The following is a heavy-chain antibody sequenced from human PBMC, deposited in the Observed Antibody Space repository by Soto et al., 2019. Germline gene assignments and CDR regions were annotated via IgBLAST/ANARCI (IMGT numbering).Heavy chain of an antibody. D-gene: IGHD3-10*01. Sequence: QVQLVESGGGVVQPGGTLRLSCAASGFTFSSYGMQWVRQAPGKGLEWVAVIAYDGRFKYYVDSVKGRFTISRDNSKNTLYLQINSLRAEDTAVYYCAKDLKVSGSHYGTLNYYYGMDVWGQGTTVSVSS. CDR2: IAYDGRFK. J-gene: IGHJ6*02. CDR1: GFTFSSYG. CDR3: AKDLKVSGSHYGTLNYYYGMDV. V-gene: IGHV3-30*18.